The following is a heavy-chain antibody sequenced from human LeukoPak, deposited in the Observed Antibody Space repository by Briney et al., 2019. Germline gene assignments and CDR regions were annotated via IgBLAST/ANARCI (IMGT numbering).Heavy chain of an antibody. V-gene: IGHV1-2*02. Sequence: EASVTVSCKASGYTFTGYYMHWVRQAPGQGLEWMGWINPNSGGTNYAQKFQGRVTMTRDTSISTAYMELTRLRSDDTAVYYCAREGEIGYDLSDYWGQGTLVTVSS. D-gene: IGHD5-12*01. J-gene: IGHJ4*02. CDR2: INPNSGGT. CDR3: AREGEIGYDLSDY. CDR1: GYTFTGYY.